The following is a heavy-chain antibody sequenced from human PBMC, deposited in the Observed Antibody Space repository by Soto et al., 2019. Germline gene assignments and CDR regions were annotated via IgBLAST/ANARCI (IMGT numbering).Heavy chain of an antibody. CDR2: ISSSSSYI. Sequence: EVQLVESGGGLVKPGGSLRLSCAASGFTFSSYSMNWVRQAPGKGLEWVSSISSSSSYIYYADSVKGRFTISRDNAKNSLYLQMNSLRAEDTAVYYCARSPSPHRFDPLSQGTMVSVSS. J-gene: IGHJ5*02. CDR3: ARSPSPHRFDP. CDR1: GFTFSSYS. V-gene: IGHV3-21*01.